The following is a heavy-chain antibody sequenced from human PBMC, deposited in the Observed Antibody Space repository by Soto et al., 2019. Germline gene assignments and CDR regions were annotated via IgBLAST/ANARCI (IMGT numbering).Heavy chain of an antibody. J-gene: IGHJ4*02. Sequence: QVLLQESGPGLVKPSETLSLSCTVSGESIKNYYWSWLRRPAGKGLEWIGRVFPGGSTDYNPSLKSRVGMSVDTANNELALNLNSVTAADTAVYYCARGPYCGTDCYFSSWGQGALVIVSS. CDR1: GESIKNYY. CDR3: ARGPYCGTDCYFSS. D-gene: IGHD2-21*02. CDR2: VFPGGST. V-gene: IGHV4-4*07.